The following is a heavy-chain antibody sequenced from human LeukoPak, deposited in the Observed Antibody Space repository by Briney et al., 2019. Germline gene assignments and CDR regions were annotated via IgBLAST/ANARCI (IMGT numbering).Heavy chain of an antibody. CDR3: ARDRSDDYVWGSYQVDGTFRGHFDY. V-gene: IGHV1-69*01. CDR1: GGTFSGYA. D-gene: IGHD3-16*02. Sequence: GSSVKVSCKASGGTFSGYAISWVRQAPGQGLEWMGGIIPIFGTANYAQKFQGRVTITADESTSTAYMELSSLRSEDTAVYYCARDRSDDYVWGSYQVDGTFRGHFDYWGQGTLVTVSS. CDR2: IIPIFGTA. J-gene: IGHJ4*02.